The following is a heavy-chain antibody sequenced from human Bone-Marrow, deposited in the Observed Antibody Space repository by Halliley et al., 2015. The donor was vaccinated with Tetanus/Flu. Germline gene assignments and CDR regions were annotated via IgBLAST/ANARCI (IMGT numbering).Heavy chain of an antibody. CDR2: SSYYT. V-gene: IGHV3-11*03. D-gene: IGHD2-2*01. CDR3: ARKLLPYCSSTPFYSSGMDV. Sequence: SSYYTNYADSGKGRFTIPRDNAKNSLYLQMNSLRAEDTAVYYCARKLLPYCSSTPFYSSGMDVWGQGTTVTVSS. J-gene: IGHJ6*02.